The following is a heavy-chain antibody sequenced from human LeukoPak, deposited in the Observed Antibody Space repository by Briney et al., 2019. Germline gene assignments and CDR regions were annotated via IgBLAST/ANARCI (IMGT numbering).Heavy chain of an antibody. Sequence: GGSLRLSCATSGFSFSSYAMSWVRQAPGKGLEWVSAMSSSDDGRYYAASVRGRFTISRDTSRSTLYLQMNSLRAEDMALYYCARDLGVVGTTIMDVWGKGTTVTVSS. V-gene: IGHV3-23*01. J-gene: IGHJ6*03. D-gene: IGHD1-26*01. CDR2: MSSSDDGR. CDR3: ARDLGVVGTTIMDV. CDR1: GFSFSSYA.